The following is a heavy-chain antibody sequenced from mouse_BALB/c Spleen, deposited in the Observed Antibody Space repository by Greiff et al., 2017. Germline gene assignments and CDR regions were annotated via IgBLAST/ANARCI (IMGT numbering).Heavy chain of an antibody. CDR3: ARDRGATTMITTGPFDY. V-gene: IGHV2-9*02. Sequence: VKLVESGPGLVAPSQSLSITCTVSGFSLTSYGVHWVRQPPGKGLEWLGVIWAGGSTNYNSALMSRLSISKDNSKSQVFLKMNSLQTDDTAMYYCARDRGATTMITTGPFDYWGQGTTLTVSS. D-gene: IGHD2-4*01. CDR1: GFSLTSYG. CDR2: IWAGGST. J-gene: IGHJ2*01.